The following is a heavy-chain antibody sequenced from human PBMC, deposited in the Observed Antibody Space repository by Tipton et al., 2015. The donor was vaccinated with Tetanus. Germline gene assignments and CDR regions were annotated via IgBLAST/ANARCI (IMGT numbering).Heavy chain of an antibody. V-gene: IGHV3-21*01. CDR1: GFTFISYT. CDR2: ISSRSEHI. Sequence: SLRLSCAASGFTFISYTMTWVRQAPGKGLEWVSAISSRSEHIYYADSVKGRFTISRDNAKNSVFLQMNSLTAEDTALYYCARRSGVAALNYWGLGTLVTVSS. J-gene: IGHJ4*02. D-gene: IGHD5-12*01. CDR3: ARRSGVAALNY.